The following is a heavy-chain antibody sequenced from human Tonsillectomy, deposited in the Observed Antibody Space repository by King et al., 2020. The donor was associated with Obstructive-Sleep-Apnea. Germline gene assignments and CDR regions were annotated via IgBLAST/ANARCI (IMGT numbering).Heavy chain of an antibody. CDR2: IRYDGSNK. V-gene: IGHV3-30*02. Sequence: VQLVESGGGVVQPGGSLRLSCAASGFTFSSYGMHWVRQAPGKGLEWVAFIRYDGSNKYYADSVKGRFTISRDNSKNTLYLQMNSLRAEDTAVYYCAKDGRQQLVVSYSWSDPWGQGTLVTVSS. CDR3: AKDGRQQLVVSYSWSDP. D-gene: IGHD6-13*01. J-gene: IGHJ5*02. CDR1: GFTFSSYG.